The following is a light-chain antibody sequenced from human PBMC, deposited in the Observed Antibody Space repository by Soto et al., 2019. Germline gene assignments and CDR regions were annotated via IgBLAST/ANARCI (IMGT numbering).Light chain of an antibody. CDR2: AAS. CDR1: QSVSSSY. J-gene: IGKJ1*01. V-gene: IGKV3-20*01. Sequence: EIVLTQSPGTLSLSPGERATLSCRASQSVSSSYFAWYQQKPGQAPRLLIYAASTRATGIPDRFSGSGSGTDFTLTISSLQSEDFAVYYCQQYGFSLRTFGQGTKVDIK. CDR3: QQYGFSLRT.